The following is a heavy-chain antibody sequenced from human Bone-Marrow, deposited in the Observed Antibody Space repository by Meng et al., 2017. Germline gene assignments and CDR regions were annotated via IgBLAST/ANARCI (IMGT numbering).Heavy chain of an antibody. Sequence: SETLSLTCTVSGGSISSYYWSWIRQPPGKGLEWIGYIYYSGSTNYNPSLKSRVTISVDTSKNQFSLKLSSVTAADTAVYYCARDLAYSGSYQQPDAFDIWGQGTMVTVSS. J-gene: IGHJ3*02. D-gene: IGHD1-26*01. V-gene: IGHV4-59*01. CDR3: ARDLAYSGSYQQPDAFDI. CDR2: IYYSGST. CDR1: GGSISSYY.